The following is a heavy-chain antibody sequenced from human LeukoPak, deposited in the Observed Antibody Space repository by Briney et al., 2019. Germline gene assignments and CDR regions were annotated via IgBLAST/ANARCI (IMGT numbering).Heavy chain of an antibody. CDR3: WRGGRCLRAQSLKYYFDY. D-gene: IGHD5/OR15-5a*01. CDR2: INHSGST. CDR1: GGSFSGHY. Sequence: PSGTLSLTCAVYGGSFSGHYWGWIRQPPGKGLEWIGEINHSGSTNYNPSVKSRGTISVDPCNNHFSLQLRSVTAADHAVDYCWRGGRCLRAQSLKYYFDYWGQGTLVTVSS. V-gene: IGHV4-34*01. J-gene: IGHJ4*02.